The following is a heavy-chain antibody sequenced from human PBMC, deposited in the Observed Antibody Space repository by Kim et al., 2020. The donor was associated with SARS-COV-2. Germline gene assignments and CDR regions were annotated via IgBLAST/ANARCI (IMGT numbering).Heavy chain of an antibody. J-gene: IGHJ6*01. D-gene: IGHD3-22*01. CDR2: INPYNGDT. CDR1: GYKFTSYG. V-gene: IGHV1-18*04. Sequence: ASVKVSCKASGYKFTSYGFSWVRQAPGQGLEWVGWINPYNGDTKYGRKFQDRITLTTDTPTATAYMELRSLRSDDTAVYYCARWVNTNYYFYGMDVWGPGTTVTISS. CDR3: ARWVNTNYYFYGMDV.